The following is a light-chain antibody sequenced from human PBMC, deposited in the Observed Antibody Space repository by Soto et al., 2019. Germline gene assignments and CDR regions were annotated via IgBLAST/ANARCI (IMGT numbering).Light chain of an antibody. CDR3: QQSYTTPRT. CDR1: QSISSH. Sequence: DIQMTHSPSSLSASVGDRVTITCRASQSISSHLNWYQQKAGKAPKLLISGASSLESGVPSRFSGSGSGTDFTLTISSLQPEEFATYYCQQSYTTPRTFGQGTKV. V-gene: IGKV1-39*01. CDR2: GAS. J-gene: IGKJ1*01.